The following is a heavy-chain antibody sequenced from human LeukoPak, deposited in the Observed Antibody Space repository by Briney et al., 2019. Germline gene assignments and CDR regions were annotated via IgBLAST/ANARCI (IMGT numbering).Heavy chain of an antibody. CDR2: ISYDGSNK. CDR1: GFTFSSYG. CDR3: TLRYFD. D-gene: IGHD3-9*01. Sequence: GGSLRLSCAASGFTFSSYGMHWVRQAPGKGLEWVAVISYDGSNKYYADSVKGRFTISRDNSKNTLYLQMNSLRVEDTAVYYCTLRYFDWGQGTLVTVSS. J-gene: IGHJ4*02. V-gene: IGHV3-30*03.